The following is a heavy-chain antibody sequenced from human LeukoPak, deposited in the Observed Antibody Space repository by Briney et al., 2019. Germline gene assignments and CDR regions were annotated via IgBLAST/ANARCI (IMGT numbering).Heavy chain of an antibody. CDR1: GGSISSSSYY. CDR3: ARSRGQWLIRSYYFDY. D-gene: IGHD6-19*01. CDR2: INHSGST. V-gene: IGHV4-39*07. Sequence: SETLSLTCTVSGGSISSSSYYWGWIRQPPGKGLEWIGEINHSGSTNYNPSLKSRVTISVDTSKNQFSLKLSSVTAADTAVYYCARSRGQWLIRSYYFDYWGQGTLVTVSS. J-gene: IGHJ4*02.